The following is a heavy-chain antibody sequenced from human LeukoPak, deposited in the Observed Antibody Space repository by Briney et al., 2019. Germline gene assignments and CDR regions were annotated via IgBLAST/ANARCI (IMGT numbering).Heavy chain of an antibody. Sequence: GGSLSLSCAGSGFTFSRFSMIWVRQAPRKGLWWVASISCGSHHKYHADSVKGRFTVSRDNDKNSLFLQMNSLRAEDTALYYCSTRLTADSYEASDLWGQGTMVTVSS. J-gene: IGHJ3*01. CDR2: ISCGSHHK. D-gene: IGHD6-13*01. V-gene: IGHV3-21*06. CDR1: GFTFSRFS. CDR3: STRLTADSYEASDL.